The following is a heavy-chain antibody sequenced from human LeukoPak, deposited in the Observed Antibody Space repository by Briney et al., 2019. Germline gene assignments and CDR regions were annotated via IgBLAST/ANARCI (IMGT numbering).Heavy chain of an antibody. J-gene: IGHJ3*02. Sequence: GGSLRLSCAASGFTFSRYWMHWVRQTPGKGLVWVSRIHTDGSVTIYADSVKGRFTISRDNAKNTLYLQMNSLRAEDTAVYYCARHLLGDYGALDIWGQGAVVTISS. CDR3: ARHLLGDYGALDI. V-gene: IGHV3-74*01. CDR2: IHTDGSVT. CDR1: GFTFSRYW. D-gene: IGHD4-17*01.